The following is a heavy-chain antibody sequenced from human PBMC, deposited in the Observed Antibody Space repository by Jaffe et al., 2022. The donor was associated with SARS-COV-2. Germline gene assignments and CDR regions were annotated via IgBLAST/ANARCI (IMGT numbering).Heavy chain of an antibody. CDR3: AKGDYGDYGYFDY. D-gene: IGHD4-17*01. V-gene: IGHV3-7*01. Sequence: EVQLVESGGGLVQPGGSLRLSCAASGFTFSSYWMSWVRQAPGKGLEWVANIKQDGSEKYYVDSVKGRFTISRDNAKNSLYLQMNSLRAEDTALYYCAKGDYGDYGYFDYWGQGTLVTVSS. CDR1: GFTFSSYW. CDR2: IKQDGSEK. J-gene: IGHJ4*02.